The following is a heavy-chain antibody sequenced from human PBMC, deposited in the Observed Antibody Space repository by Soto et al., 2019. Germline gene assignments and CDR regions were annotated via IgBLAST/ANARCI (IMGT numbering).Heavy chain of an antibody. D-gene: IGHD6-19*01. CDR3: ARVEYRSGWPSEWSFDL. CDR1: GYTFTSYG. CDR2: ISAYNGNA. Sequence: QVQLVQSGAEVKKPGASVKVSCKASGYTFTSYGISWVRQAPGQGLEWMGWISAYNGNANYAQKPQGRVTMTTDTSTSTDYMELRSLRSDDTAVYYCARVEYRSGWPSEWSFDLWGRGTLITGSS. J-gene: IGHJ2*01. V-gene: IGHV1-18*01.